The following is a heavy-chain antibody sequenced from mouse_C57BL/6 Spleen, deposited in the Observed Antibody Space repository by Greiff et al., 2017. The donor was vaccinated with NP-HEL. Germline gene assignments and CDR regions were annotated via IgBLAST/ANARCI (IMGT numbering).Heavy chain of an antibody. D-gene: IGHD2-1*01. Sequence: VQGVESGPGLVKPSQSLSITCTVSGFSLTSYGVHWVRQSPGKGLEWLGVIWRGGSTDYNAAFMSRLSITKDNSNRQVCFKINSLQADDTAIYYCAKNNGNYGEYWGQGTTLTVSS. V-gene: IGHV2-5*01. CDR1: GFSLTSYG. J-gene: IGHJ2*01. CDR2: IWRGGST. CDR3: AKNNGNYGEY.